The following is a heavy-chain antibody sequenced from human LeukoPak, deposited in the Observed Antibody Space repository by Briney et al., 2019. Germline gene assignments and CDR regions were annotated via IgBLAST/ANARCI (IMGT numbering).Heavy chain of an antibody. CDR3: ARVRSSSLNYYFDY. CDR2: IYYSGST. V-gene: IGHV4-59*01. D-gene: IGHD6-6*01. J-gene: IGHJ4*02. Sequence: SETLSLTCTVSGGSISSYYWSWIRQPPGKGLEWIGYIYYSGSTNYNPSLKSRVTISVDTSKNQFSLKLSSVTAADTAVYYRARVRSSSLNYYFDYWGQGTLVTVSS. CDR1: GGSISSYY.